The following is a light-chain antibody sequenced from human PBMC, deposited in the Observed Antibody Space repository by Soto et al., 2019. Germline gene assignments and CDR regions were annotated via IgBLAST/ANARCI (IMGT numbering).Light chain of an antibody. V-gene: IGLV2-14*03. CDR3: SSYTSSNPYV. CDR1: SVDVGGFEY. Sequence: QSALTQPASVPGSPGQSIAISCTGTSVDVGGFEYVSWYQQHPGKVPKLMIYDVNNRPSGVSNRFSGSKSGNTASLTISGLQAEDEADYFCSSYTSSNPYVFGTGTKLTVL. J-gene: IGLJ1*01. CDR2: DVN.